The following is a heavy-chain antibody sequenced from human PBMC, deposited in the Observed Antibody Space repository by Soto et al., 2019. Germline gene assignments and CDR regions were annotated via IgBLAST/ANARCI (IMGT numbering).Heavy chain of an antibody. Sequence: QVQLVQSGAEVKKYGSSVKVSCKASGGTFSRYAISWVRQAPGQGLEWMGGITPMFGTANYAQRFQGRVTITADESTSTAYMQLSSLRSDDTAVYYCAQTLGLAVAGPGRFDLWGRGTLVTASS. V-gene: IGHV1-69*12. J-gene: IGHJ2*01. CDR2: ITPMFGTA. D-gene: IGHD6-19*01. CDR3: AQTLGLAVAGPGRFDL. CDR1: GGTFSRYA.